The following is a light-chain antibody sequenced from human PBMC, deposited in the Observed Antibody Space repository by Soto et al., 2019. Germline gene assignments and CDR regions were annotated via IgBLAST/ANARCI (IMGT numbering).Light chain of an antibody. J-gene: IGKJ2*01. CDR3: QQYGGSSLYT. CDR1: QSVSSSY. Sequence: EIVLTQSPGTLSLSPGEGATLSCRASQSVSSSYLGWYQQKPGQAPRLLIYDASTRATGIPDRFSGSGSGTDFTLTISRLDPEDFAVYYCQQYGGSSLYTFGQGTKLEIK. CDR2: DAS. V-gene: IGKV3-20*01.